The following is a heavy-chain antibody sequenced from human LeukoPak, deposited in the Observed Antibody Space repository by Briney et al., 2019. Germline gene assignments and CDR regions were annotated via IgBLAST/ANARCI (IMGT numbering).Heavy chain of an antibody. J-gene: IGHJ6*03. CDR2: IYYSGST. Sequence: GSLRLSCAASGFTFSSYSMNWVRQAPGKGLEWIGYIYYSGSTNYNPSLKSRVTISVDTSKNQFSLKLSSVTAADTAVYYCARGRSSMVRGYYYYYMDVWGKGTTATISS. V-gene: IGHV4-59*01. D-gene: IGHD3-10*01. CDR3: ARGRSSMVRGYYYYYMDV. CDR1: GFTFSSYS.